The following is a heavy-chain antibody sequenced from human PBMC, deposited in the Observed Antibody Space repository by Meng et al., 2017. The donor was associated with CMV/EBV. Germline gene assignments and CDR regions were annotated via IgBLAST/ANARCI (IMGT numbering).Heavy chain of an antibody. CDR3: ARDLILVATAYYGMDV. CDR2: IRYVGSNK. CDR1: GSTFGSYG. J-gene: IGHJ6*02. Sequence: GGSRRPSCPPSGSTFGSYGMHWVRPAQAKGLEWVAFIRYVGSNKHYPDTAYGRFTKSRDNSKNTLYLQMNSLRAEDTTVYYCARDLILVATAYYGMDVWGQGTTVTVSS. V-gene: IGHV3-30*02. D-gene: IGHD2-2*01.